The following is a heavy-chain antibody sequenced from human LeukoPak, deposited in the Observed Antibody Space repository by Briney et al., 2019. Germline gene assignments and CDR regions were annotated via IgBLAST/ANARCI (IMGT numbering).Heavy chain of an antibody. CDR2: IYYSGST. Sequence: SETLSLTCTVSGGSLSSYYWSWIRQPPGKGLEWIGYIYYSGSTNYNPSLKSRVTISVDTSKKQFSLKLSSVTAADTAVYYCARFIDEIDNWFDPWGQGTLVTVSS. V-gene: IGHV4-59*01. CDR1: GGSLSSYY. J-gene: IGHJ5*02. D-gene: IGHD3-16*02. CDR3: ARFIDEIDNWFDP.